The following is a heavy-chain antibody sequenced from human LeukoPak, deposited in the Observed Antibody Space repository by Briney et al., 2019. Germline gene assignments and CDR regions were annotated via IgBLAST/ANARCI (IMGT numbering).Heavy chain of an antibody. J-gene: IGHJ5*02. CDR2: FDPEDGET. CDR1: GYTLTELS. V-gene: IGHV1-24*01. Sequence: ASVKVSCKVSGYTLTELSMHWVRQAPGKGLEWMGGFDPEDGETIYAQKFQGRVTMTEDTSTDTAYMELSSLRSEDTAVYYLANQEGYCSGGSCYRNHWFDPWGQGTLVTVSS. CDR3: ANQEGYCSGGSCYRNHWFDP. D-gene: IGHD2-15*01.